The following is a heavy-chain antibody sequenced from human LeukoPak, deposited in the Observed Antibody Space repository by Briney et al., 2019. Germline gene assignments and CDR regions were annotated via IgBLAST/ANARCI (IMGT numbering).Heavy chain of an antibody. D-gene: IGHD3-10*01. CDR1: GLAFSSYW. CDR3: VRDWLGNS. J-gene: IGHJ4*02. V-gene: IGHV3-7*01. CDR2: IKQDGSVK. Sequence: GGSLRLSCAASGLAFSSYWMGWVRQAPGKGLEWVANIKQDGSVKNYVDSVKGRFTISRDNAKSSLYLQMNSLRAEDTAVYYCVRDWLGNSWGQGTLVTVSS.